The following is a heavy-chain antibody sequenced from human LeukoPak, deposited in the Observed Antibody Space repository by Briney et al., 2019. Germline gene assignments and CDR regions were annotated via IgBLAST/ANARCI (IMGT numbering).Heavy chain of an antibody. Sequence: ASVKVSCKVSGYTLTELSMHWVRQAPGKGLEWMGGFDPEDGETIYAQKFQGRVTMTEDTSTDTAYMELSSLRSEDTAVYYRATPRGDDSSGYYFVFDYWGQGTLVTVSS. CDR2: FDPEDGET. D-gene: IGHD3-22*01. CDR1: GYTLTELS. J-gene: IGHJ4*02. CDR3: ATPRGDDSSGYYFVFDY. V-gene: IGHV1-24*01.